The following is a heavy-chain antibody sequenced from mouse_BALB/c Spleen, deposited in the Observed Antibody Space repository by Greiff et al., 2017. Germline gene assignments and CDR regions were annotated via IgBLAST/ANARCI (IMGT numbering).Heavy chain of an antibody. CDR3: ARDLYYGYDNYAMDY. D-gene: IGHD2-2*01. CDR1: GYTFTSYW. J-gene: IGHJ4*01. CDR2: INPSTGYT. Sequence: VQLQQSGAELAKPGASVKMSCKASGYTFTSYWMHWVKQRPGQGLEWIGYINPSTGYTEYNQKFKDKATLTADKSSSTAYMQLSSLTSEDSAVYYCARDLYYGYDNYAMDYWGQGTSVTVSS. V-gene: IGHV1-7*01.